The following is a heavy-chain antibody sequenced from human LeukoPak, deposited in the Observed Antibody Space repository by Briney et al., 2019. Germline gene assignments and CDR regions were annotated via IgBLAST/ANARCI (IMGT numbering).Heavy chain of an antibody. D-gene: IGHD4-23*01. CDR2: IRSKTDGGTT. Sequence: GGSLRLSCAASGFIFSSYAMSWVRQAPGKGLEWIGRIRSKTDGGTTDYAAPVKDRFTISRDDSKSTLYLQMNSLKTEDTAVYYCSTDLRWELQVVYWGQGTLVTVSS. CDR3: STDLRWELQVVY. J-gene: IGHJ4*02. V-gene: IGHV3-15*01. CDR1: GFIFSSYA.